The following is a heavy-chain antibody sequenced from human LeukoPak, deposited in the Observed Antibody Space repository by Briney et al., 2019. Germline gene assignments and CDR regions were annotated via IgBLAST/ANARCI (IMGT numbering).Heavy chain of an antibody. J-gene: IGHJ4*02. CDR3: ARWDPPSIAAPDY. V-gene: IGHV3-21*01. CDR2: ISSSSSYK. Sequence: PGGSLRLSCAVSGFTFSSYSMNWVRQAPGKGLEGVSSISSSSSYKYYADSVKGRFTISRDNAKNLLYLQMNNLRTEDTAVYYCARWDPPSIAAPDYWGQGTLVTVSS. CDR1: GFTFSSYS. D-gene: IGHD6-6*01.